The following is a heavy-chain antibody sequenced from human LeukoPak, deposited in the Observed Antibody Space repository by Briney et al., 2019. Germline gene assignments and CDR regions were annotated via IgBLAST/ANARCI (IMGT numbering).Heavy chain of an antibody. CDR3: AKVDYYDSSGQYYFDY. J-gene: IGHJ4*02. Sequence: GGSLRLSCAASGSTFSSYGMHWVRQAPGKGLEWVAFIRYDGSNKYYADSVKGRFTISRDNSKNTLYLQMNSLRAEDTAVYYCAKVDYYDSSGQYYFDYWGQGTLVTVSS. V-gene: IGHV3-30*02. CDR1: GSTFSSYG. D-gene: IGHD3-22*01. CDR2: IRYDGSNK.